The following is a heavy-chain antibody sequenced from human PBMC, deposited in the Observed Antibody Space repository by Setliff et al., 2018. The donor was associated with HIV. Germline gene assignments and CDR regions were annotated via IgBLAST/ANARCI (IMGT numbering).Heavy chain of an antibody. J-gene: IGHJ4*02. D-gene: IGHD3-16*01. CDR1: GYLFTGYY. Sequence: SVKVSCKASGYLFTGYYMHWVRQAPGQGLEWMGWINVNSGGTKYAQKFQGRVTMTRDTSISTAYMEMSSLRSDDTAVYYCARGGSPIYYFDYWSQGTLVTVSS. CDR3: ARGGSPIYYFDY. CDR2: INVNSGGT. V-gene: IGHV1-2*02.